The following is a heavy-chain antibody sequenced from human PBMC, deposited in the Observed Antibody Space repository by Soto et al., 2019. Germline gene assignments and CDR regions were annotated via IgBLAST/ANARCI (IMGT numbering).Heavy chain of an antibody. J-gene: IGHJ6*02. V-gene: IGHV1-2*04. CDR1: GYTFAGYY. Sequence: AXVKVSCKASGYTFAGYYMHWVRQAPGQGLEWMGWINPNSGGTNYAQKFQGWVTMTRDTSISTAYMELSRLRSDDTAVYYCAREEYCSSTSCLEAPYGMDVWGQGTTVTVSS. CDR3: AREEYCSSTSCLEAPYGMDV. D-gene: IGHD2-2*01. CDR2: INPNSGGT.